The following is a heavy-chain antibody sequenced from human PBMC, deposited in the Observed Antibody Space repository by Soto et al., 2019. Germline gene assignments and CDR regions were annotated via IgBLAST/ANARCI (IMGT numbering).Heavy chain of an antibody. Sequence: QVQLVESGGGVVQPGRSLRLSCAASGFTFSSYGMHWVRQAPGKGLEWVAVISYDGSNKYYADSVKGRFTISRDNSKNPLYLQMNSLRGEDTAVYYCAKELDSRGWEYFDYWGQGTLVTVSS. CDR2: ISYDGSNK. J-gene: IGHJ4*02. V-gene: IGHV3-30*18. CDR3: AKELDSRGWEYFDY. CDR1: GFTFSSYG. D-gene: IGHD6-19*01.